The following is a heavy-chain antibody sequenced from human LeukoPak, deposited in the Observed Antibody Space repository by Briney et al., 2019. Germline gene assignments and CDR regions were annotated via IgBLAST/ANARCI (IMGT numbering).Heavy chain of an antibody. J-gene: IGHJ4*02. Sequence: PSETLSLTCTVSGYSISSGYYWGWIRQPPGKGLEWIGSIYHSGSTYYNPSLKSRVTISVDTSKNQFSLKLSSVTAADTAVYYCARDALSKLTTVTTDLFDYWGQGTLVTVSS. D-gene: IGHD4-17*01. V-gene: IGHV4-38-2*02. CDR2: IYHSGST. CDR1: GYSISSGYY. CDR3: ARDALSKLTTVTTDLFDY.